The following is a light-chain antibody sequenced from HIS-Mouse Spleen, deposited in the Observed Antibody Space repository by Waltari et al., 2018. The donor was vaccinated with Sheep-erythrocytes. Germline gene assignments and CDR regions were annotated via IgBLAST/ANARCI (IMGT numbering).Light chain of an antibody. J-gene: IGLJ1*01. V-gene: IGLV2-11*01. CDR2: DVS. Sequence: QSALTQPRSVSWSPGQSVTISCTGTSSDVGGYNYVSWYQQHPGKAPKLMIYDVSKRPSGGPDRFSGSKSGNTASLTISGLQAEDEADYYCCSYAGSYNHVFATGTKVTVL. CDR1: SSDVGGYNY. CDR3: CSYAGSYNHV.